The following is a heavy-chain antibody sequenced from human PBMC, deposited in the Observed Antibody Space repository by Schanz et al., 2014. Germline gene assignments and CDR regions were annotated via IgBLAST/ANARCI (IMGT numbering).Heavy chain of an antibody. J-gene: IGHJ4*02. CDR1: GFTFSSYA. CDR2: IKKDGSEK. D-gene: IGHD3-10*01. Sequence: EVQLVASGGGLVQPGGSLRLSCAASGFTFSSYAMSWVRQAPGKGLEWVANIKKDGSEKYYVDSVKGRFTISRDNSKNSLYLQMNSLRAEDTAVYYCARIGGSVFDYWAQGTLVTVSS. CDR3: ARIGGSVFDY. V-gene: IGHV3-7*03.